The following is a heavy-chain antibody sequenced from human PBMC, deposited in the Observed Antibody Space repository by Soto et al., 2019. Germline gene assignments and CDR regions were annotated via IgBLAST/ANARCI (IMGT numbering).Heavy chain of an antibody. CDR1: GFTFTTYW. CDR3: VKGGHGSGSYLGSS. Sequence: GSLILSCVASGFTFTTYWMSWVRQAPGKGLEWVANIRQDGGAQYYVDSVKGRFTISRDNAKNSVYLQMDSLRVEDTAVYYCVKGGHGSGSYLGSSWGQGILVTVSS. CDR2: IRQDGGAQ. V-gene: IGHV3-7*03. J-gene: IGHJ5*02. D-gene: IGHD3-10*01.